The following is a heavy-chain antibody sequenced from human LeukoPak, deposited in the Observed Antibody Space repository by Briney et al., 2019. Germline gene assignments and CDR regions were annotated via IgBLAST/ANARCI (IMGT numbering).Heavy chain of an antibody. CDR3: ARGHDYTGYDF. D-gene: IGHD5-12*01. V-gene: IGHV1-2*04. CDR1: GDTFTGYY. J-gene: IGHJ4*02. CDR2: INPNSGGT. Sequence: ASVEVSCKASGDTFTGYYMHWVRQAPGQGLEWMGWINPNSGGTNYAQKFQGWVTMTRDTSISTAYMELSRLRSDDTAVYYCARGHDYTGYDFWGQGTLVTVSS.